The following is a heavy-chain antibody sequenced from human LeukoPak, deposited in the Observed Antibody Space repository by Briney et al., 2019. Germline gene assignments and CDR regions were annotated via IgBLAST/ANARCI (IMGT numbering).Heavy chain of an antibody. Sequence: GGSLRLSCVASGITVTSNYMGWVRQAPGKGLEWVSVISSGGNTYYADSVKGRFTISRDNSKNTLYLQMNSLRVEDTALYYCARDQHSYAHALHWGQGTLVTVSS. D-gene: IGHD2-2*01. CDR1: GITVTSNY. CDR2: ISSGGNT. J-gene: IGHJ4*02. CDR3: ARDQHSYAHALH. V-gene: IGHV3-66*01.